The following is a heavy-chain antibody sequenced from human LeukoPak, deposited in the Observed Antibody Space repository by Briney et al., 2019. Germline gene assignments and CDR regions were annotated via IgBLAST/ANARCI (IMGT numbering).Heavy chain of an antibody. D-gene: IGHD3-10*01. CDR2: IYYSGST. J-gene: IGHJ3*02. CDR3: ARTQWFGELLDAFDI. Sequence: SETLSLTCTVSGGSISSGDYYWSWIRQPPGKGLEWIGYIYYSGSTYYNPSLKSRVTISVDTSKNQFSLKLSSVTAADTAVYYCARTQWFGELLDAFDIWGQGTMVTVSS. CDR1: GGSISSGDYY. V-gene: IGHV4-30-4*01.